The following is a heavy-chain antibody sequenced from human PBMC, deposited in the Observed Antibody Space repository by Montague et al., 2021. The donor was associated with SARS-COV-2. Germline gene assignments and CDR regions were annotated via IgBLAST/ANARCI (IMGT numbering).Heavy chain of an antibody. J-gene: IGHJ6*02. CDR2: IDTSGGT. Sequence: TLSLTCTVSGASITSGNNFWTWMRPAAGRGLEWIGQIDTSGGTIYNPSLKTRVNILSDTSKNQFSLKLTSVTAADTAVYYCARHRPESGTISPGVLGLFARGRLSASGMDVWGQGTTVTVSS. CDR1: GASITSGNNF. CDR3: ARHRPESGTISPGVLGLFARGRLSASGMDV. V-gene: IGHV4-61*09. D-gene: IGHD3-16*01.